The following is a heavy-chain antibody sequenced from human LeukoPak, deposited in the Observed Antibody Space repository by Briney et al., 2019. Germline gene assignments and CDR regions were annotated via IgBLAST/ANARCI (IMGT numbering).Heavy chain of an antibody. J-gene: IGHJ4*02. V-gene: IGHV1-24*01. D-gene: IGHD3-10*01. Sequence: ASVKVSCKVSGYTLTELSMHWVRQAPGKGLGWMGGFDPEDGETIYAQKFQGRVTMTEDTSTDTAYMELSSLRSEDTAVYYCATGGLIAVAGDYGSGSYSYFDYWGQGTLVTVSS. CDR1: GYTLTELS. CDR3: ATGGLIAVAGDYGSGSYSYFDY. CDR2: FDPEDGET.